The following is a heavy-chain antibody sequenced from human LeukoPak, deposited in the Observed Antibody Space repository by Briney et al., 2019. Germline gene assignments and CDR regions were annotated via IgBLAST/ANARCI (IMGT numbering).Heavy chain of an antibody. J-gene: IGHJ4*02. CDR2: MNPNSGDT. Sequence: GASVKVPCKASGYTFTSYDVNWVRQATGQGLEWMGWMNPNSGDTAYAQKFQGRVTMTRDTSISTAYMELSSLRSEDTAVYYCARGRTVTTRPAGYWGQGTLVTVSS. CDR1: GYTFTSYD. V-gene: IGHV1-8*01. CDR3: ARGRTVTTRPAGY. D-gene: IGHD4-11*01.